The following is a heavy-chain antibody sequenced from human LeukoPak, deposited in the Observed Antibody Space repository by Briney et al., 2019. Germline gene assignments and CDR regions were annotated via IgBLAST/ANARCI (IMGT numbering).Heavy chain of an antibody. J-gene: IGHJ3*02. V-gene: IGHV3-23*01. CDR3: AKDFGSSWYFGAFDI. CDR1: GFTFSSYA. Sequence: PGGSLRLSCAASGFTFSSYAMSWVRQAPGKELEWVSAISGSGGSTYYADSVKGRFTISRDNSKNTLYLQMNSLRAEDTAVYYCAKDFGSSWYFGAFDIWGQGTMVTVSS. D-gene: IGHD6-13*01. CDR2: ISGSGGST.